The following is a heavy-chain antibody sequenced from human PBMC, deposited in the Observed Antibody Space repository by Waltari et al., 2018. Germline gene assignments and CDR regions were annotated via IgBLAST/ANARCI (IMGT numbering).Heavy chain of an antibody. CDR1: GGSIDTPKHY. CDR2: ISYAGTT. CDR3: ATYIGASVGTAAFDV. V-gene: IGHV4-39*01. Sequence: QLQLQESGPGPVKPSETLSLTCSVSGGSIDTPKHYWSWIRQPPGQGLEWLGTISYAGTTYTNPSLRSRLTMSRDTSKNQLSLTLGSTTAADTAVYYCATYIGASVGTAAFDVWGQGTMVTVSS. J-gene: IGHJ3*01. D-gene: IGHD5-12*01.